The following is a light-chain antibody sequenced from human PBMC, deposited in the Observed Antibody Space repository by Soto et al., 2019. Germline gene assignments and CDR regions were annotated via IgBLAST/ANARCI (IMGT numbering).Light chain of an antibody. CDR3: QHYVNLPLT. Sequence: DIQMTQSPSSLSASVGDRVTITCQASQDINNYLNWYQQKPGKAPKLLIYEASSLETGVPSRFSGGGSGAHFTFTISSLHPEDFATYFFQHYVNLPLTFGGGSKVDIK. J-gene: IGKJ4*01. CDR1: QDINNY. CDR2: EAS. V-gene: IGKV1-33*01.